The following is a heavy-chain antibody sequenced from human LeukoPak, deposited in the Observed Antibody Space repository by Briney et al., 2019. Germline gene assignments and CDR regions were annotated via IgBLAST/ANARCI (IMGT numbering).Heavy chain of an antibody. CDR3: ARDPGKAGRAAAGRGLDY. J-gene: IGHJ4*02. Sequence: ASVTVSCKASGYTFTSYGISWVRQAPGQGLEWMGWISAYNGNINYAQKLQGRVTMTTDTSTSTAYMELRSLRSDDTAVYYCARDPGKAGRAAAGRGLDYWGPGTLVTVSS. D-gene: IGHD6-13*01. CDR2: ISAYNGNI. CDR1: GYTFTSYG. V-gene: IGHV1-18*01.